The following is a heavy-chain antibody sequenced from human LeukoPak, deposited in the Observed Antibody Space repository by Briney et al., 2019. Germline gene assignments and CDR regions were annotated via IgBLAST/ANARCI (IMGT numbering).Heavy chain of an antibody. CDR2: IIPNFGTT. CDR3: TRDPRV. V-gene: IGHV1-69*06. J-gene: IGHJ3*01. Sequence: SVKVSCKASGGTFNSYAINWVRQAPGQGLEWMGGIIPNFGTTSYGQKFQDRVTISADKSTSTAFMELRSLTSDDTAMYYCTRDPRVWGQGTMVTVS. CDR1: GGTFNSYA.